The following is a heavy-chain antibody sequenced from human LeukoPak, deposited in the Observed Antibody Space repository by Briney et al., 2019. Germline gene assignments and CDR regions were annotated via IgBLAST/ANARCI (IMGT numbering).Heavy chain of an antibody. D-gene: IGHD3-9*01. V-gene: IGHV4-34*01. CDR1: GGSFSGYY. Sequence: SETLSLTCAVYGGSFSGYYWSWIRQPPGKGLEWIGEINHSGSTNYNPSLKSRVTISVDTSKNQFSLKRSSVTAADTAVYYCAKRRLYVTLPVYYYFDYGGQEPLATFPS. CDR3: AKRRLYVTLPVYYYFDY. CDR2: INHSGST. J-gene: IGHJ4*02.